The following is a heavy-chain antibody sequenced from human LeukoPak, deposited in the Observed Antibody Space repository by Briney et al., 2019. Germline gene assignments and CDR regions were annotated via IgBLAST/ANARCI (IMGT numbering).Heavy chain of an antibody. V-gene: IGHV3-23*01. CDR3: AKDLTIFGVVPDAFDI. Sequence: GGSLRLSCSASGFSFGDYAMSWVRQAPGKGLEWVSGISGSGSSTNYADSVKGRFTISRDNSKNTLYLQMNSLRAEDTAVYYCAKDLTIFGVVPDAFDIWGQGTMVTVSS. J-gene: IGHJ3*02. CDR1: GFSFGDYA. CDR2: ISGSGSST. D-gene: IGHD3-3*01.